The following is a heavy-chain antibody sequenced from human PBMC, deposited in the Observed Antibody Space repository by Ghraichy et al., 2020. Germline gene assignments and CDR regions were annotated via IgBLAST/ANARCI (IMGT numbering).Heavy chain of an antibody. CDR3: ARDLWYSSGWYSGYYYGMDV. CDR1: GFTFSSYS. V-gene: IGHV3-21*01. CDR2: ISSSSSYI. J-gene: IGHJ6*02. Sequence: GGSLRLSCAASGFTFSSYSMNWVRQAPGKGLEWVSSISSSSSYIYYADSVKGRFTISRDNAKNSLYLQMNSLRAEDTAVYYCARDLWYSSGWYSGYYYGMDVWGQGTTVTVSS. D-gene: IGHD6-19*01.